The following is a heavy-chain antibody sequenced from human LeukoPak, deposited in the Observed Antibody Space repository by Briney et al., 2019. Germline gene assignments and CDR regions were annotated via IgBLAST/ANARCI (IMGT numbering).Heavy chain of an antibody. CDR1: GFTFSRYG. Sequence: GGSLRLSCAASGFTFSRYGMYWVRQAPGKGLEWVAVISYDGSSKFYADSVKGRFTISRDNSKNTLYLQMNSLRAEDTAVYYCARAYCGDDCRLDYWGQGTLVTVSS. CDR3: ARAYCGDDCRLDY. J-gene: IGHJ4*02. V-gene: IGHV3-30*03. D-gene: IGHD2-21*02. CDR2: ISYDGSSK.